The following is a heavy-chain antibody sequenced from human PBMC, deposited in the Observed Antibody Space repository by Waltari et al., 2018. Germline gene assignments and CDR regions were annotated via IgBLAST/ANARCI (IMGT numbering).Heavy chain of an antibody. CDR3: TRGSTYYDFWSGDY. CDR1: GFTFGDYS. D-gene: IGHD3-3*01. Sequence: EVQLVESGGGLVKPGRSLRLSCTASGFTFGDYSLCWFRQAPGKGLEWVGFIRSKSYGGTTEYAASVKGRFTISRDDSKSIAYLQMNSLKTEDAAVYYCTRGSTYYDFWSGDYWGQGTLVTVSS. V-gene: IGHV3-49*05. CDR2: IRSKSYGGTT. J-gene: IGHJ4*02.